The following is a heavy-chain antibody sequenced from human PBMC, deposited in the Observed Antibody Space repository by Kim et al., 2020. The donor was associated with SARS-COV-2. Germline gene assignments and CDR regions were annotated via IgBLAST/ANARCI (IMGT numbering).Heavy chain of an antibody. D-gene: IGHD1-26*01. CDR3: ARAPVGRVGAKWGRWFDP. V-gene: IGHV4-4*02. J-gene: IGHJ5*02. Sequence: SETLSLTCAVSGGSISSSNWWSWVRQPPGKGLEWIGEIYHSGSTNYNPSLKSRVTISVDKSKNQFSLKLSSVTAADTAVYYCARAPVGRVGAKWGRWFDPWGQGTLVTVSS. CDR2: IYHSGST. CDR1: GGSISSSNW.